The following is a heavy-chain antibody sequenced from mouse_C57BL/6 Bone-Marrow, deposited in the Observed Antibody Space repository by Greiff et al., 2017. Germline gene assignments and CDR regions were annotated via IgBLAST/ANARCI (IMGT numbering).Heavy chain of an antibody. V-gene: IGHV5-4*01. D-gene: IGHD4-1*01. CDR3: AREAGKAMDY. CDR1: GFTFSSYA. J-gene: IGHJ4*01. CDR2: ISDGGSYT. Sequence: EVQGVESGGGLVKPGGSLKLSCAASGFTFSSYAMSWVRQTPEKRLEWVATISDGGSYTYYPDNVKGRFPISRDNAKNNLYLQMSHLKSEDTAMYYCAREAGKAMDYWGQGTSVTVSS.